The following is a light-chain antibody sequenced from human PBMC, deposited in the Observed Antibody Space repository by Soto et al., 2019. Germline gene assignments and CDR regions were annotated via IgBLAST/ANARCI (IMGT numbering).Light chain of an antibody. J-gene: IGKJ2*01. CDR2: DAS. Sequence: DIQMTQSPSTLSASVGDRVTISCRASQDISSFLAWYQHKPGKAPKHLIYDASTLQTGVPSRFRGSGFGTEFTLTISGLQPDDFATYYCQQHDDYSHATFGQGTKVEIK. CDR3: QQHDDYSHAT. CDR1: QDISSF. V-gene: IGKV1-5*01.